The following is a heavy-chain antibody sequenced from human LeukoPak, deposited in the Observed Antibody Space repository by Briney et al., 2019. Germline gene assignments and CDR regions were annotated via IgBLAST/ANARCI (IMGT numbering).Heavy chain of an antibody. V-gene: IGHV4-4*07. CDR3: ACGVAAAGWLYFDY. CDR2: IYSSGTT. J-gene: IGHJ4*02. D-gene: IGHD6-13*01. CDR1: GGSITNY. Sequence: SETLSLTCTVSGGSITNYWSWLRQPAGKGLEWIGRIYSSGTTNYNPSLKSRVTMSIDTTQFSLKLSSATAADTAVYFCACGVAAAGWLYFDYWGQGSLVTVSS.